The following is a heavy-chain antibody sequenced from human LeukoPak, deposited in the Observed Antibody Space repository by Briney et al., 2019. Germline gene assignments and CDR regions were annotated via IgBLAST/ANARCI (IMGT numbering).Heavy chain of an antibody. CDR1: GGSISSGGYY. CDR3: ARGDDYYDSSGYDFDY. CDR2: IYHSGST. J-gene: IGHJ4*02. Sequence: SQTLFLTCTVSGGSISSGGYYWSWIRQPPGKGLEWIGYIYHSGSTYYNPSLKSRVTISVDRSKNQFSLKLSSVTAADTAVYYCARGDDYYDSSGYDFDYWGQGILVSVSS. D-gene: IGHD3-22*01. V-gene: IGHV4-30-2*01.